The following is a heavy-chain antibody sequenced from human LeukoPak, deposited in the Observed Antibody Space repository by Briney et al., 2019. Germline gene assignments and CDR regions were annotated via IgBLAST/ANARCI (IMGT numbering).Heavy chain of an antibody. J-gene: IGHJ4*02. V-gene: IGHV1-2*02. CDR1: GYIFTGYY. CDR3: ARVESLALTSIDY. D-gene: IGHD3-16*01. Sequence: ASVKVSCKTSGYIFTGYYVHWVRQAPGQGLEWMGWLNPNSGDTHYAQTFQGRVTMTGDTSIKTAYMEVSGLRSDDTAVYYCARVESLALTSIDYWGQGTLVTVSP. CDR2: LNPNSGDT.